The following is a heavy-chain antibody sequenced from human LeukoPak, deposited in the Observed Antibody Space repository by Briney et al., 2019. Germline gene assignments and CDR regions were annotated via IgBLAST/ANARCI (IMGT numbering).Heavy chain of an antibody. CDR3: ARQYYYYYMDV. CDR1: GGSISGTSFY. V-gene: IGHV4-39*07. J-gene: IGHJ6*03. Sequence: SETLSLTCNVSGGSISGTSFYWGWIREPPGKGLEWIGTFYKDGSTFYNPSLKSRVTISADTSKNQFSLKLTSVTAADRAVHYCARQYYYYYMDVWGKGTTVTVSS. CDR2: FYKDGST.